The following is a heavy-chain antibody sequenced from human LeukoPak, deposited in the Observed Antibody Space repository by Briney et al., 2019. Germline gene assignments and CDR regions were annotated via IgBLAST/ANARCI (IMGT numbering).Heavy chain of an antibody. CDR1: GGSISSSSYY. V-gene: IGHV4-39*01. CDR2: IYYSGST. D-gene: IGHD3-22*01. J-gene: IGHJ4*02. Sequence: SSETLSLTCTVSGGSISSSSYYWGWIRQPPGKGLEWIGSIYYSGSTYCNPSLKSRVTISVDTSKNQFSLKLSSVTAADTAVYYCARGWYYDSSGYYYDYWGQGTLVTVSS. CDR3: ARGWYYDSSGYYYDY.